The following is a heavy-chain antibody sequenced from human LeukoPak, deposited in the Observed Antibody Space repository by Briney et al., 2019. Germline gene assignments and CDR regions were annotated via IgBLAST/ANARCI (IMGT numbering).Heavy chain of an antibody. J-gene: IGHJ3*02. CDR1: GFIVSTSY. Sequence: GGSLRLSCAASGFIVSTSYMSWVRQAPGKGLEWVSVIYSGGSTYYADSVKGRFTISRDNSKNTLYLQMNSLRADDTAVYYCARGEAGVVDAFDIWGQGTMVTVSS. CDR3: ARGEAGVVDAFDI. V-gene: IGHV3-53*01. CDR2: IYSGGST. D-gene: IGHD3-3*01.